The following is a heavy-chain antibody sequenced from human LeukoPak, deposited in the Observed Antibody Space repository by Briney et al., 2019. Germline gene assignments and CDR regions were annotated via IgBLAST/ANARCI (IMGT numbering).Heavy chain of an antibody. Sequence: SETLSLTCAVSGGSISSGGYSWSWIRQPPGKGLEWIGYIYYSGSTYYNPSLKSRVTISVDTSKNQFSLKLSSVTAADTAVYYCARGTDLRPFDHWGQGTLVTVSS. J-gene: IGHJ4*02. CDR3: ARGTDLRPFDH. V-gene: IGHV4-30-4*07. CDR1: GGSISSGGYS. CDR2: IYYSGST.